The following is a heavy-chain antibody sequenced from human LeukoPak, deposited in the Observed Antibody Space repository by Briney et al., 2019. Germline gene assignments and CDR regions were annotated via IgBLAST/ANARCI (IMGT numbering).Heavy chain of an antibody. CDR2: ISSSSSTI. Sequence: GGSLRLSCAASGFTFNTYSMSWVRQAPGKGLEWVSYISSSSSTIYYADSVKGRFTISRDNAKNSLYLQMNSLRAEDTAVYYCARTPNDFWSGYFDYWGQGTLVTVSS. J-gene: IGHJ4*02. CDR3: ARTPNDFWSGYFDY. CDR1: GFTFNTYS. V-gene: IGHV3-48*01. D-gene: IGHD3-3*01.